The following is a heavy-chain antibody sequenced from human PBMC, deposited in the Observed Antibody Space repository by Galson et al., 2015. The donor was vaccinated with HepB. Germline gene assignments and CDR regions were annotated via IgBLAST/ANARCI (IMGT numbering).Heavy chain of an antibody. CDR3: ASRYCSSTSCLSGGGY. D-gene: IGHD2-2*01. CDR1: GFTFSSYS. Sequence: SLRLSCAASGFTFSSYSMNWVRQAPGKGLEWVSSISSSSSSYIYYADSVKGRFTISRDNAKNSLYLQMNSLRAEDTAVYYCASRYCSSTSCLSGGGYWGQGTLVTVSS. V-gene: IGHV3-21*01. CDR2: ISSSSSSYI. J-gene: IGHJ4*02.